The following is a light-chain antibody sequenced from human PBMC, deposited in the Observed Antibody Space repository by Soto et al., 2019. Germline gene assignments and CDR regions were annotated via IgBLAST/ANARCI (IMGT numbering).Light chain of an antibody. CDR1: SIDVGGYNY. CDR2: EVS. CDR3: SSYTSSSTLV. Sequence: LAQPASVSGSPGQSITISCTGTSIDVGGYNYVSWYQQHPGKAPKLMIYEVSNRPSGVSNRFSGSKSGNTASLTISGLQAEDEADYYCSSYTSSSTLVFXTGTKVTVL. V-gene: IGLV2-14*01. J-gene: IGLJ1*01.